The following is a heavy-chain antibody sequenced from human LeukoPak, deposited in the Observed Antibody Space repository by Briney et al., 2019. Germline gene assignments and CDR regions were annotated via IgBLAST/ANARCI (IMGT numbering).Heavy chain of an antibody. D-gene: IGHD6-19*01. CDR2: INPNSGGT. CDR3: ARAVAGILVGWFDP. CDR1: GYTFTGYY. J-gene: IGHJ5*02. V-gene: IGHV1-2*02. Sequence: ASVKVSCKASGYTFTGYYMHWVRQAPGQGLEWMGWINPNSGGTNYAQKFQGRVTMTRDTSISTAYMELSRLRSDDTAVYYCARAVAGILVGWFDPWGQGTLVTVSS.